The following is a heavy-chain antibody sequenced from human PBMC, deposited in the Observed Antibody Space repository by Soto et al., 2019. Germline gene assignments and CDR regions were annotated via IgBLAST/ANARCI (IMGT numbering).Heavy chain of an antibody. Sequence: QVQLVQSGAEVKKPGSSVKVSCKASGGTFSSYAISWVRQAPGQGLEWMGGIIPIFGTANYAQKFQGRATITADESTSTADMELSSLRSEDTAVYYCARMVRVVMSPYYYYYGMDVWGQGTTVTVSS. J-gene: IGHJ6*02. CDR1: GGTFSSYA. V-gene: IGHV1-69*01. CDR2: IIPIFGTA. CDR3: ARMVRVVMSPYYYYYGMDV. D-gene: IGHD3-10*01.